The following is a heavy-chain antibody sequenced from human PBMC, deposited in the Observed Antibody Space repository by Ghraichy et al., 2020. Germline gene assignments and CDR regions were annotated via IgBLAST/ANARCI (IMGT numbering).Heavy chain of an antibody. CDR3: ARNYGSGSV. CDR1: GGSFSGYY. Sequence: SETLSLTCAVYGGSFSGYYWSWIRQPPGKGLEWIGEINHSGSTNYNPSLKSRVTISVDTSKNQFSLKLSSVTAADTAVYYCARNYGSGSVWGQGTLVTVSS. V-gene: IGHV4-34*01. CDR2: INHSGST. J-gene: IGHJ4*02. D-gene: IGHD3-10*01.